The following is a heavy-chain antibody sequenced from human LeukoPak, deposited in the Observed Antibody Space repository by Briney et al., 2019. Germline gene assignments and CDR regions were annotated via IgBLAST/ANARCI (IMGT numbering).Heavy chain of an antibody. J-gene: IGHJ3*02. D-gene: IGHD2-2*01. Sequence: SETLSLTCAVSGYSISSGYYWGWIRQPPGRGLEWIGSIYYSGSTYYNPSLRSRVTISMDTSKNQFSLRLNSVTAAGTALYYCARRIVVVPAAIRNGDAFDIWGQGTMVTVSS. CDR3: ARRIVVVPAAIRNGDAFDI. CDR1: GYSISSGYY. V-gene: IGHV4-38-2*01. CDR2: IYYSGST.